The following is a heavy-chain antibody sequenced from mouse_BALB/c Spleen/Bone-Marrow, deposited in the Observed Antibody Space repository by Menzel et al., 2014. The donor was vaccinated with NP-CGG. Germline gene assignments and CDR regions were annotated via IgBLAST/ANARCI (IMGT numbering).Heavy chain of an antibody. V-gene: IGHV1-7*01. CDR3: AREWGIRCAMITTKVSDY. J-gene: IGHJ2*01. CDR1: GYTFTNYW. Sequence: VQLQQSGAELAKPGASVKMSCKASGYTFTNYWMHWVKQRPGQGLEWIGYINPSTGYTEYNQKFKDKATLTADKSSTTAYMQLSGLTSKDSAVYYCAREWGIRCAMITTKVSDYWGQGTTLTVSS. CDR2: INPSTGYT. D-gene: IGHD2-4*01.